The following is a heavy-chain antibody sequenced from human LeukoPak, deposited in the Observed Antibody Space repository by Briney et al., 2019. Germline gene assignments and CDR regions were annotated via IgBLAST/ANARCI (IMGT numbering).Heavy chain of an antibody. D-gene: IGHD3-10*01. CDR2: IYYSGST. CDR1: GGSISSSSYY. V-gene: IGHV4-39*01. J-gene: IGHJ4*02. CDR3: ARSNGYGEYNDY. Sequence: PSETLSLTCTVSGGSISSSSYYWGWIRQPPGKGLEWIGSIYYSGSTYYNPSLKSRVTISVDTYKNQFSLKLSSVTAADTAVYYCARSNGYGEYNDYWGQGTLVTVSS.